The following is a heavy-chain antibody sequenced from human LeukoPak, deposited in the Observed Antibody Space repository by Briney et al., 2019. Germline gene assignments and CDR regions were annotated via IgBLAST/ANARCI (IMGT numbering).Heavy chain of an antibody. CDR2: IDWDDDK. V-gene: IGHV2-70*01. Sequence: SGPALVKPTQTPTLTCTFSGFSLSTSGMCVSWIRQPPGKALEWLALIDWDDDKYYSTSLKTRLTISKDTSKNQVVLTMTNMDPVDTATYYCARKGRDGYNSVYDYWGQGTLVTVSS. D-gene: IGHD5-24*01. CDR1: GFSLSTSGMC. CDR3: ARKGRDGYNSVYDY. J-gene: IGHJ4*02.